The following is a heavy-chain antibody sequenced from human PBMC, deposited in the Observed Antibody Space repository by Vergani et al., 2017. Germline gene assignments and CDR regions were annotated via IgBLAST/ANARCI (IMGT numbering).Heavy chain of an antibody. Sequence: EVQLVESGGGLVQPGGSLRLSCAASGFTFSSYSMNWVRQAPGKGLEWVSYISSSSSTIYYADSVKGRFTISRDNAKNSLYLQMNSLRAEDTAVYYCARADYDFWSGYRGVYYFDYWGQGTLVTVSS. CDR2: ISSSSSTI. CDR1: GFTFSSYS. J-gene: IGHJ4*02. CDR3: ARADYDFWSGYRGVYYFDY. V-gene: IGHV3-48*01. D-gene: IGHD3-3*01.